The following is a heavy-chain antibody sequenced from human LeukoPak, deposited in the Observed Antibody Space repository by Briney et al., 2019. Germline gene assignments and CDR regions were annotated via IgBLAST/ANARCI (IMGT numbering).Heavy chain of an antibody. D-gene: IGHD5-18*01. CDR3: AKDLRIYGGYSYGSLNY. V-gene: IGHV3-7*01. CDR1: GFTFSSYW. CDR2: IKQDGSEK. Sequence: RPGGSLRLSCAASGFTFSSYWMSWVRQAPGKGLEWVANIKQDGSEKYYVDSVKGRFTVSRDNSKNTLYLQMNSLRAEDTAVYYCAKDLRIYGGYSYGSLNYWGQGTLVTVSS. J-gene: IGHJ4*02.